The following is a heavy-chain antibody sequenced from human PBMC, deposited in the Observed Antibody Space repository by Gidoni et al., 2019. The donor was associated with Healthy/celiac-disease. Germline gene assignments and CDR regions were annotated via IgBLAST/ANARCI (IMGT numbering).Heavy chain of an antibody. CDR3: ARAEVGATTTYFDY. CDR1: GFTFSSYA. D-gene: IGHD1-26*01. CDR2: ISYDGSNK. J-gene: IGHJ4*02. Sequence: QVQLVESGGGVVQPGRSLRLSCAASGFTFSSYAMHWVRQAPGKGLEWVAVISYDGSNKYYADAVKGRFTISRDNSKNTLYLQMNSLRAEDTAVYYCARAEVGATTTYFDYWGQGTLVTVSS. V-gene: IGHV3-30*04.